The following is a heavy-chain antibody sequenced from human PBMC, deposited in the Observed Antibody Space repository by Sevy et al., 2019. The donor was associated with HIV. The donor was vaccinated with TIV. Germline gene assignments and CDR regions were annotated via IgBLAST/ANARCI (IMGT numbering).Heavy chain of an antibody. CDR3: ARGRGVFGAVAINWFDP. J-gene: IGHJ5*02. Sequence: GGSLRLSCAASGFTVSNNYMNWVRQAPGKGLEWVSVIYSGGSTYYADSVKGRFTISRDNSKNTLYLQMNNLRADDTAVYYCARGRGVFGAVAINWFDPWGQGALVTVSS. CDR2: IYSGGST. CDR1: GFTVSNNY. V-gene: IGHV3-53*01. D-gene: IGHD3-3*01.